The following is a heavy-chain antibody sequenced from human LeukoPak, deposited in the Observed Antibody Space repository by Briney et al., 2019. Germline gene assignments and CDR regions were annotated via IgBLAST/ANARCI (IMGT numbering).Heavy chain of an antibody. D-gene: IGHD3-22*01. CDR2: IYYSGST. CDR3: ARGPGSSGYYLYAFDI. Sequence: SSETLSLTCTVSGGSISSYYWSWIRQPPGKGLEWIGYIYYSGSTNHNPSLKSRVTISVDTSKNQFSLKLSSVTAADTAVYYCARGPGSSGYYLYAFDIWGQGTMVTVSS. J-gene: IGHJ3*02. CDR1: GGSISSYY. V-gene: IGHV4-59*01.